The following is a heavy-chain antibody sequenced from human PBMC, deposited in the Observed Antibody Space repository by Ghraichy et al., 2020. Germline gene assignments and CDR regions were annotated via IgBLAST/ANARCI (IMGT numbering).Heavy chain of an antibody. Sequence: GESLNISCAASGFTFSSYAMNWVRQAPGKGLEWVSFISSTSTYIYSADSVKGRFTISRDNANNSLYLQMNSLRAEDTAVYYCARDGISDGFDPGGQGTLVTVSA. J-gene: IGHJ5*02. D-gene: IGHD6-13*01. V-gene: IGHV3-21*01. CDR1: GFTFSSYA. CDR2: ISSTSTYI. CDR3: ARDGISDGFDP.